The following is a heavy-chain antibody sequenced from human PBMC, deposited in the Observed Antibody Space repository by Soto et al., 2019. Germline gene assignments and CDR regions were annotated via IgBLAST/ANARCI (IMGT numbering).Heavy chain of an antibody. J-gene: IGHJ6*02. CDR3: AIASFQPVRGRPPDYYGMDV. CDR2: IYPGDSDT. CDR1: GYSFTSYW. V-gene: IGHV5-51*01. D-gene: IGHD3-10*01. Sequence: GESLKISCKGSGYSFTSYWIGWVRQMPGKGLEWMGIIYPGDSDTRYSPSFQGQVTISADKSISTAYLQWSSLKASDTAMYYCAIASFQPVRGRPPDYYGMDVCGQGTTVTVSS.